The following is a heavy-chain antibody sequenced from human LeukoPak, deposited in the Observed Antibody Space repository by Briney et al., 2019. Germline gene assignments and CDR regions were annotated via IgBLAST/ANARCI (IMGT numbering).Heavy chain of an antibody. V-gene: IGHV1-3*01. CDR3: ARGGLGYCTNGVCYSNYYFDY. J-gene: IGHJ4*02. Sequence: ASVKVSCKASGYTFTSYAMHWVRQAPGQRLEWMGWINAGNGNTKYSQKFQGRVTITRDTSASTAYMELSSLRSEDTAVYCCARGGLGYCTNGVCYSNYYFDYWGQGTLVTVSS. D-gene: IGHD2-8*01. CDR2: INAGNGNT. CDR1: GYTFTSYA.